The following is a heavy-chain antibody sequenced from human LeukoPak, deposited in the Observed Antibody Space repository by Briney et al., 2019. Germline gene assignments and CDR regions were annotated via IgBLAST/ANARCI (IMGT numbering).Heavy chain of an antibody. J-gene: IGHJ4*02. Sequence: PGRSLRLSCAASGFTFSNYAMHWVRQAPGTGLEWVAVISYDGSNKYYADFVRGRFTISRDNSNNALYLQMNSLRVEDTAVYYCARERLFGSGSYYNVPAYWGQGTLVTVSS. CDR2: ISYDGSNK. CDR3: ARERLFGSGSYYNVPAY. D-gene: IGHD3-10*01. CDR1: GFTFSNYA. V-gene: IGHV3-30*04.